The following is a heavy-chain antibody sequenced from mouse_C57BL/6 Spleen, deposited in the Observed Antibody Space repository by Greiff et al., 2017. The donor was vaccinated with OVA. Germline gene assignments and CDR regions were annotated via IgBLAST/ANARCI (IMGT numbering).Heavy chain of an antibody. V-gene: IGHV1-52*01. CDR3: ARSDDYGGFDY. CDR1: GYTFTSYW. D-gene: IGHD2-4*01. Sequence: QVQLQQPGAELVRPGSSVKLSCKASGYTFTSYWMHWVKQRPIQGLEWIGNIDPSDSETHYNQKFKDKATLTVDKSSSTAYMQLSSLTSEDSAVYYCARSDDYGGFDYWGQGTTLTVSS. J-gene: IGHJ2*01. CDR2: IDPSDSET.